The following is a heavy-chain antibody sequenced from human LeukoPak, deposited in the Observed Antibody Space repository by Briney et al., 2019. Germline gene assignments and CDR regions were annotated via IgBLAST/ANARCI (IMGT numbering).Heavy chain of an antibody. Sequence: GESLKISCKGSGYSFTSYWIGWVRQMPGKGLEWMGIIYPGDSDTRYSPCFQGQVTISADKCISTAYLQWSSLKASATAMYYCARQDSSGYIFAFDIWGQGTMVTVSS. CDR2: IYPGDSDT. D-gene: IGHD3-22*01. CDR3: ARQDSSGYIFAFDI. CDR1: GYSFTSYW. V-gene: IGHV5-51*01. J-gene: IGHJ3*02.